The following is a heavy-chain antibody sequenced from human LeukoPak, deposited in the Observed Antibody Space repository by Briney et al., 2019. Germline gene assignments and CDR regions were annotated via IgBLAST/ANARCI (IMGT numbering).Heavy chain of an antibody. V-gene: IGHV4-34*01. CDR3: ARERREYYYDSSGYFYY. CDR2: IYYSGST. D-gene: IGHD3-22*01. Sequence: PSETLSLTCAVYGGSFSGYYWSWIRQPPGKGLEWIGSIYYSGSTYYNPSLKSRVTISVDTSKNQFSLKLSSVTAADTAVYYCARERREYYYDSSGYFYYWGQGTLVTVSS. J-gene: IGHJ4*02. CDR1: GGSFSGYY.